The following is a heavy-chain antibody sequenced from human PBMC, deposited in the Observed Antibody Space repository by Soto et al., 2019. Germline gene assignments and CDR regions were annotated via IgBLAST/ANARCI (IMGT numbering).Heavy chain of an antibody. V-gene: IGHV3-33*01. D-gene: IGHD6-13*01. CDR3: ARASSWSDYYYYYGMDV. CDR1: GFTFSSYC. J-gene: IGHJ6*02. CDR2: IWYDGSNK. Sequence: GGSLRLSCAASGFTFSSYCMHWVRQAPGKGLEWVAVIWYDGSNKYYADSVKGRFTISRDNSKNTLYLQMNSLRAEDTAVYNCARASSWSDYYYYYGMDVWGQGTTVTVSS.